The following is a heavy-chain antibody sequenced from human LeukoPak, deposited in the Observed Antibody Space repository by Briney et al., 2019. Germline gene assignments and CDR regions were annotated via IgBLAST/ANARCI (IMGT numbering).Heavy chain of an antibody. J-gene: IGHJ3*02. CDR2: IKQDRNEK. D-gene: IGHD2-8*01. CDR1: GFTSSTYW. CDR3: ARGNNGAHDI. V-gene: IGHV3-7*01. Sequence: GGSLRLSCAASGFTSSTYWMHWLRQAPGKAPEWVANIKQDRNEKYFVDSVKGRFTVSGDNAKNSLFLQMSSLRAEDTAVYYCARGNNGAHDIWGQGTVVTVSS.